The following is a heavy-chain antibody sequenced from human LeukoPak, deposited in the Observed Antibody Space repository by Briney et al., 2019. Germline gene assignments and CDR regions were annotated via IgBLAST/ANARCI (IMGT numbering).Heavy chain of an antibody. J-gene: IGHJ5*02. CDR1: GFTFSSYS. CDR3: ARSDSSGWYPEYDP. D-gene: IGHD6-19*01. V-gene: IGHV3-21*01. Sequence: PGGSLRLSCAASGFTFSSYSMNWVRQAPGKGLEWVSSISSSSSYIYYADSVKGRFTISRDNAKNSLYLQMNSLRAEDTAVYYCARSDSSGWYPEYDPWGQGTPVTVSS. CDR2: ISSSSSYI.